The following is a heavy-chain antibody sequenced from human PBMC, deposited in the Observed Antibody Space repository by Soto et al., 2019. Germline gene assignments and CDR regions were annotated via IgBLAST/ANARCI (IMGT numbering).Heavy chain of an antibody. D-gene: IGHD3-3*01. V-gene: IGHV3-11*05. CDR3: ARGVRYDSSENPANVDC. CDR1: GFTFSDYY. J-gene: IGHJ4*02. CDR2: ISVSSTCA. Sequence: QVQLLESGGGLVKPGGSLRLSCEASGFTFSDYYMSWIRQAPGKGLECVASISVSSTCANYADSVEGLSTISSDNAENSPFLPMNRLRADDTAGAYCARGVRYDSSENPANVDCWGQGALVTVSS.